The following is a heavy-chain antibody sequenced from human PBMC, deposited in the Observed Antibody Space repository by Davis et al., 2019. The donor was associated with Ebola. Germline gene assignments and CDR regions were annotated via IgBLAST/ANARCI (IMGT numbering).Heavy chain of an antibody. V-gene: IGHV3-7*03. CDR3: TKDSQGPYKYHIDV. Sequence: PGGSLRLSCAASGFTFTSYAMSWVRQAPGKGLEWVANMNQDGSPIYYLGSVKGRFTISRDNARGSFFLQMNSLRAEDTALYYCTKDSQGPYKYHIDVWGKGTTVTVSS. J-gene: IGHJ6*03. CDR1: GFTFTSYA. CDR2: MNQDGSPI. D-gene: IGHD5-24*01.